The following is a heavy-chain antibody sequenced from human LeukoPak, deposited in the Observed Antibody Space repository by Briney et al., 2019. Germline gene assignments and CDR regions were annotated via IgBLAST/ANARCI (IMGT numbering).Heavy chain of an antibody. Sequence: ASVKVSCKASGYTFTGYYMHWVRQAPGQGLEWMGWINPNSGGTNYAQKFQGRVTMTRDTSISTAYMELSRLRSDDTAVYYCAKSVLRFLEWLSSFPGIQIHDAFDIWGQGTMVTVSS. D-gene: IGHD3-3*01. CDR1: GYTFTGYY. CDR3: AKSVLRFLEWLSSFPGIQIHDAFDI. CDR2: INPNSGGT. J-gene: IGHJ3*02. V-gene: IGHV1-2*02.